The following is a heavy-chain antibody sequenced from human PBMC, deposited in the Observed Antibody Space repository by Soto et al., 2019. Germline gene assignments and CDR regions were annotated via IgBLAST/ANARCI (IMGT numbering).Heavy chain of an antibody. CDR1: GFTFSNYW. V-gene: IGHV3-7*01. D-gene: IGHD3-22*01. Sequence: PXGFLRLSCPASGFTFSNYWSTWVRQAPGKGLEWVANINQDGSEKYYVSSVKGRFTISRDNAKNLLYLQMNSLRAEDTAVYYCERDTSYDDTSAYYESWRQGTLVTVS. CDR2: INQDGSEK. J-gene: IGHJ5*02. CDR3: ERDTSYDDTSAYYES.